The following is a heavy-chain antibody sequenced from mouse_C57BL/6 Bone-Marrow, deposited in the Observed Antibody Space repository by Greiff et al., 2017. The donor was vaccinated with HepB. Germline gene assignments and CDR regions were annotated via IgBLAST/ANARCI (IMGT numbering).Heavy chain of an antibody. CDR1: EYAFPSHD. J-gene: IGHJ1*03. CDR3: ARQGSSYWYFDV. CDR2: INSDGGST. D-gene: IGHD1-1*01. V-gene: IGHV5-2*01. Sequence: EVHLVESGGGLVQPGESLKLSCESNEYAFPSHDMSWVRKTPEQRLEWVAAINSDGGSTYYTDTIKRRFIISRDNTKKTLYLQMSSLRSEDTALYYCARQGSSYWYFDVWGTGTTVTVSS.